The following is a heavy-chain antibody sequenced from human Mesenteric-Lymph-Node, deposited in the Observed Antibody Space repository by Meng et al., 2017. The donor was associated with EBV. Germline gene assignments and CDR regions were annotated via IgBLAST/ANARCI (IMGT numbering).Heavy chain of an antibody. Sequence: QLHLREPGSRLVKPPATLSLPCTVSGGSISTTNSYWSWVRQPPGKGLEWLGGIYYSGITYYNPSLTSRVDLSVDTSKNRFSLKLFSLTTEDTAVYFCVRSRGWTQVEWFDPWGPGILVTVSS. V-gene: IGHV4-39*01. CDR1: GGSISTTNSY. J-gene: IGHJ5*02. CDR3: VRSRGWTQVEWFDP. D-gene: IGHD3/OR15-3a*01. CDR2: IYYSGIT.